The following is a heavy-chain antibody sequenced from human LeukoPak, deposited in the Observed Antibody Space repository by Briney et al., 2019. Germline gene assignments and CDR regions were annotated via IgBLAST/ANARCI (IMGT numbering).Heavy chain of an antibody. CDR2: IYYSGST. J-gene: IGHJ4*02. Sequence: PSETLSLTCTVSGGSISSYYWGWIRQPPGKGLEWIGSIYYSGSTYYNPSLKSRVTISVDTSKNQFSLKLSSVTAADTAVYYCARGPSSSSWAYHYFDYWGQGTLVTVSS. V-gene: IGHV4-39*07. CDR3: ARGPSSSSWAYHYFDY. D-gene: IGHD6-13*01. CDR1: GGSISSYY.